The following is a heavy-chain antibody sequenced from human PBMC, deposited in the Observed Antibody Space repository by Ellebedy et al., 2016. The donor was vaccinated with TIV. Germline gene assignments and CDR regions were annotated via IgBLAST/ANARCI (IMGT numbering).Heavy chain of an antibody. V-gene: IGHV5-51*01. Sequence: GESLKISCQASGYNFTHYWLAWVRQMPGKGLEFMGIIWPGGSDTKYSPSFQGQVTISVDKSINTTYLQWNSLKASDTAMYYCATSLSALEPWGQGTLVTVSS. J-gene: IGHJ5*02. CDR3: ATSLSALEP. CDR2: IWPGGSDT. CDR1: GYNFTHYW. D-gene: IGHD2/OR15-2a*01.